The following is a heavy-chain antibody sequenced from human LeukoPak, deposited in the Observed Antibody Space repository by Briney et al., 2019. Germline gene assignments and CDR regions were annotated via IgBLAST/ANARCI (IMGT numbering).Heavy chain of an antibody. CDR1: GFIFSKHW. V-gene: IGHV3-74*01. Sequence: GGSLTLSCVASGFIFSKHWMHWVRQAPGKGLVWVSRLNLDGSTTSYADSVKGRFTISRDNAKNTLYLQMNSLRVDDTGVYYCARESSGSYWGWGEGTLVTVSS. J-gene: IGHJ4*02. CDR2: LNLDGSTT. CDR3: ARESSGSYWG. D-gene: IGHD3-10*01.